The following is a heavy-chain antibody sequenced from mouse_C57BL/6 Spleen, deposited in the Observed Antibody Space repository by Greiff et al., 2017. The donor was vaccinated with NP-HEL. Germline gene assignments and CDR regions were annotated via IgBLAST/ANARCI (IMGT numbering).Heavy chain of an antibody. J-gene: IGHJ3*01. CDR1: GYAFSSSW. CDR2: IYPGDGDT. CDR3: ARYPYRDYDAWFAD. V-gene: IGHV1-82*01. D-gene: IGHD2-4*01. Sequence: QVQLQQSGPELVKPGASVKISCKASGYAFSSSWMNWVKQRPGKGLEWIGRIYPGDGDTNYNGQFKGKATLTADKSSSTAYMQLSSLTSEDSAVYFCARYPYRDYDAWFADWGQGTLVTVSA.